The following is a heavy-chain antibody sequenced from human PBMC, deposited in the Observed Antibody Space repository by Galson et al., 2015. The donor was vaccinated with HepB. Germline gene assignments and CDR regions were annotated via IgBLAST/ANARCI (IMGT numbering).Heavy chain of an antibody. CDR1: GYTFTDNY. CDR3: ARQLGACPRGFCSSGRYYFDY. Sequence: SVKVSCKASGYTFTDNYLHWVRQAPGQGLEWMGWINPNSGGTNYAQRFQGRVTMTRDTSISTAYMELSRLRSDDTAVYYCARQLGACPRGFCSSGRYYFDYWGQGTLVTVSS. V-gene: IGHV1-2*02. J-gene: IGHJ4*02. D-gene: IGHD2-2*01. CDR2: INPNSGGT.